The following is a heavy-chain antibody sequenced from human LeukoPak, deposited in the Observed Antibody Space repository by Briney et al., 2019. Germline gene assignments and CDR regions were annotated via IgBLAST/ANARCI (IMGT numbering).Heavy chain of an antibody. V-gene: IGHV1-46*01. CDR1: GYTFTSYY. J-gene: IGHJ4*02. CDR3: ATSPWGLSLFDY. Sequence: VASVKVSCKASGYTFTSYYMHWVRQAPGLGLEWMGIINPSGGSTSYAQKFQGRVTMTRDTSTSTVYMELSSLRSEDTAVYYCATSPWGLSLFDYWGQGTLVTVSS. D-gene: IGHD3-16*02. CDR2: INPSGGST.